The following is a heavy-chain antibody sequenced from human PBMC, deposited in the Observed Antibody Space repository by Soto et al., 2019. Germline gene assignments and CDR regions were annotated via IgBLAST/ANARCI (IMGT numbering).Heavy chain of an antibody. V-gene: IGHV3-23*01. Sequence: GGSLRLSCAASGFTFSSYAMSWVRQAPGKGLEWVSAISGSGGSTYYADSVKGRFTISRDNSKNTLYLQMNSLRAEDTAVYYCAKDIEVYGDYGNYYYYMDVWGKGTTVTVSS. CDR3: AKDIEVYGDYGNYYYYMDV. D-gene: IGHD4-17*01. J-gene: IGHJ6*03. CDR2: ISGSGGST. CDR1: GFTFSSYA.